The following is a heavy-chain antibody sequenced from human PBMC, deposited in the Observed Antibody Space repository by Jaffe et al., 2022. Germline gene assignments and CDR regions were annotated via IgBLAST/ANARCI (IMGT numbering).Heavy chain of an antibody. CDR2: INAGNGNT. CDR3: ARVGNYDILTGYYPAFDI. J-gene: IGHJ3*02. CDR1: GYTFTSYA. D-gene: IGHD3-9*01. V-gene: IGHV1-3*01. Sequence: QVQLVQSGAEVKKPGASVKVSCKASGYTFTSYAMHWVRQAPGQRLEWMGWINAGNGNTKYSQKFQGRVTITRDTSASTAYMELSSLRSEDTAVYYCARVGNYDILTGYYPAFDIWGQGTMVTVSS.